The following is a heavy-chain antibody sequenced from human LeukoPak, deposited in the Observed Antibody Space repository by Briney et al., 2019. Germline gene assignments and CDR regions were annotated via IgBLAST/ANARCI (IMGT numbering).Heavy chain of an antibody. CDR1: GGTFSSYA. Sequence: GASVKVSCKASGGTFSSYAISWVRQAPGQGLEWMGGIIPIFGTANYAQKFQGRVTITADESTSTAYMELSSLRSEDTAVYYCARGGFGYSSSWYFDYWGQGTLVTVSS. V-gene: IGHV1-69*13. J-gene: IGHJ4*02. D-gene: IGHD6-13*01. CDR3: ARGGFGYSSSWYFDY. CDR2: IIPIFGTA.